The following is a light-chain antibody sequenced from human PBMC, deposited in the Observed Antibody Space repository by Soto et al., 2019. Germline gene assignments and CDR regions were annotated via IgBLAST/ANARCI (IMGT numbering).Light chain of an antibody. CDR2: EVT. CDR1: SRDVGTYNY. J-gene: IGLJ2*01. Sequence: QSALTQPASVSGSPGQSITIYCTGTSRDVGTYNYVSWYQQHPGKAPKLMIYEVTTRPSGVSNRFSGSKSGNTASLTISGLQAEDEADYYCSSYTSSSTLVFGGGTKLTVL. CDR3: SSYTSSSTLV. V-gene: IGLV2-14*01.